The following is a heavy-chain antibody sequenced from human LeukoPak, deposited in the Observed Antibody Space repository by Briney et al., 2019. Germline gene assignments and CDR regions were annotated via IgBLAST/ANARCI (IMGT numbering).Heavy chain of an antibody. CDR1: GFTFSSYA. J-gene: IGHJ4*02. Sequence: GGSLRLSCAASGFTFSSYAMSWVRQAPGKGLEWVSVIYSGGSTYYADSVKGRFTISRDNSKNTLYLQMNSLRAEDTAVYYCAVDCSSTSCYDYWGQGTLVTVSS. CDR2: IYSGGST. D-gene: IGHD2-2*01. CDR3: AVDCSSTSCYDY. V-gene: IGHV3-53*01.